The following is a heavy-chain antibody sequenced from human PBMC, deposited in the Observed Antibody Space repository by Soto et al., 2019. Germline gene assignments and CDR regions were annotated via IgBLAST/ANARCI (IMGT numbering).Heavy chain of an antibody. D-gene: IGHD2-15*01. CDR3: ARDKYCSGGSGDRALDY. CDR1: GGSLSSGSYS. J-gene: IGHJ4*02. Sequence: PSETLSLTCTASGGSLSSGSYSWSWIRQPPGKGLEWIGYIYYSGSTNYNPSLKSRVTISVDTSKNHFSLKLSSVTAADTAVYYCARDKYCSGGSGDRALDYWGQGTLVTVSS. CDR2: IYYSGST. V-gene: IGHV4-61*01.